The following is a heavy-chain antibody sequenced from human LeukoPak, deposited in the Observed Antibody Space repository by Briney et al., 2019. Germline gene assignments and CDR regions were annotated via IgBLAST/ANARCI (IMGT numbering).Heavy chain of an antibody. D-gene: IGHD1-26*01. J-gene: IGHJ4*02. CDR1: GFTVSSNY. Sequence: GGSVRLSCAASGFTVSSNYMSWVRQAPGKGLEWVSVIYSGGSTYYADSVKGRFTISRDNSKNTLYLQMNSLRAEDTAVYYCARGRGGSYPRIDYWGQGTLVTVSS. V-gene: IGHV3-53*01. CDR2: IYSGGST. CDR3: ARGRGGSYPRIDY.